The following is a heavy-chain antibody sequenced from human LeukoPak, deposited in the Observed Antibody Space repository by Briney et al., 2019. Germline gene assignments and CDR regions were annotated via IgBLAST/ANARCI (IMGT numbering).Heavy chain of an antibody. CDR3: AKSNGVRYFDWLSVDY. CDR1: GFTFSSYA. Sequence: GGSLRLSCAASGFTFSSYAMSWVRQAPGKGLGWVSTITGSGGTTYYADSIKGRFTISRDNSKNTLYLQMNSLRAEDTAVFYCAKSNGVRYFDWLSVDYWGQGTLVTVSS. J-gene: IGHJ4*02. CDR2: ITGSGGTT. D-gene: IGHD3-9*01. V-gene: IGHV3-23*01.